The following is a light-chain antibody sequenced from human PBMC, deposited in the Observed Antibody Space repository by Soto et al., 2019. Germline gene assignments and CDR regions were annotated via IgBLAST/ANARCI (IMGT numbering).Light chain of an antibody. CDR2: SNY. Sequence: QSVLTQPPSVSGAPGQTVTISCSGGDSNIGAGYDLHWYQQLPGTAPKLLIHSNYLRASGVPDRFSASKSVTSASLAIIGLQADDEADYYCSSFSSDTTLFVFGGGTKVTVL. CDR1: DSNIGAGYD. V-gene: IGLV1-40*01. J-gene: IGLJ1*01. CDR3: SSFSSDTTLFV.